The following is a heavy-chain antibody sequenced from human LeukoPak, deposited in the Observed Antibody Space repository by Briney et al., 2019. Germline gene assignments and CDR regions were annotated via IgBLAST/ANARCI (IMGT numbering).Heavy chain of an antibody. Sequence: SETLSLTCTVSGGSISSYYWSWLRQPPGKGLEWIGYIYTSGSTNYNPSLKSRVTISVDTSKNQFSLKLSSVTAADTAVYYCARQGVTWINWFDPWGQGTLVTVSS. J-gene: IGHJ5*02. CDR2: IYTSGST. CDR1: GGSISSYY. D-gene: IGHD4-23*01. V-gene: IGHV4-4*09. CDR3: ARQGVTWINWFDP.